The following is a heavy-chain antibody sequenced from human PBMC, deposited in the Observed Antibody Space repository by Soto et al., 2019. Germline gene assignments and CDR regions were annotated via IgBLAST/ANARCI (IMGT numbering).Heavy chain of an antibody. CDR2: IYWDDDK. J-gene: IGHJ4*02. D-gene: IGHD5-12*01. Sequence: QITLKESGPTLVKPTQTLTLTCAFSGFSLSTSGVGVGWIRQPPGKALEWLALIYWDDDKRYSPSLKSRLTITKDTSKNQVVLTMTNMDPVDTATYYCAHVYGGYDNFDYWGQGTLVTVSS. V-gene: IGHV2-5*02. CDR3: AHVYGGYDNFDY. CDR1: GFSLSTSGVG.